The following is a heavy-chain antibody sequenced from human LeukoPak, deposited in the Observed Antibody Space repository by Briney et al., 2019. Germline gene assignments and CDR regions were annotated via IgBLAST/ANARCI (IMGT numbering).Heavy chain of an antibody. V-gene: IGHV1-18*01. Sequence: ASVKVSCKASGYTFTNYGITWVRQAPGQGLEWMGWSSSYNGQTNYVKKFQGRVTMTADTSTSTAYMELRSLRFDDTAVYYCARDPPDSATVWAFDVWGQGTMVTVSS. CDR2: SSSYNGQT. CDR3: ARDPPDSATVWAFDV. D-gene: IGHD2-8*01. CDR1: GYTFTNYG. J-gene: IGHJ3*01.